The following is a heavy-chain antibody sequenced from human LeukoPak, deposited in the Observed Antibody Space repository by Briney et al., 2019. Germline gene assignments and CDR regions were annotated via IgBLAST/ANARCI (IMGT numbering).Heavy chain of an antibody. D-gene: IGHD3-10*01. CDR1: DYTFTNYG. J-gene: IGHJ4*02. CDR3: VREAGTRFDY. V-gene: IGHV1-18*01. CDR2: ISAYNGNT. Sequence: ASVKVSCKASDYTFTNYGISRVRQAPGQGLEWMGWISAYNGNTNQAQRLQGRVTMTTDTSTSTAYMELRSLRSDDTAVYYCVREAGTRFDYWGQGNLVTVSS.